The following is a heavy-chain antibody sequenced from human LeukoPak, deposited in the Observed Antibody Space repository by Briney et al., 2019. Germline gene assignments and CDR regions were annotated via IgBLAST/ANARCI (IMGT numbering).Heavy chain of an antibody. J-gene: IGHJ4*02. Sequence: GGSLRLSCAASGFTSLTQWMYWVRQAPGKGLEWVSYISTSSSTIYYADSVKGRFTISRDNAKNSLFLQMNSLRAEDTAVYYCASTIDYWGQGTLVTVSS. D-gene: IGHD2-2*01. CDR3: ASTIDY. V-gene: IGHV3-48*04. CDR1: GFTSLTQW. CDR2: ISTSSSTI.